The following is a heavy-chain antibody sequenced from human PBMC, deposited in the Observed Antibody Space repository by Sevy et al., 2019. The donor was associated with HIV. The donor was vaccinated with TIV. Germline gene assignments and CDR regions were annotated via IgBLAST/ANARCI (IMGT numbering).Heavy chain of an antibody. J-gene: IGHJ4*02. D-gene: IGHD3-10*01. Sequence: ASVKVSCKASGYSFTGFYIHWMRQAPGQGLEWMGWINPNNGDAKYAQKYQGRVTMTRDTSATTNYMEVTSLRSDDTAMYYCVRGYFGSGSYRLLYWGQGAPVTVSS. CDR3: VRGYFGSGSYRLLY. V-gene: IGHV1-2*02. CDR1: GYSFTGFY. CDR2: INPNNGDA.